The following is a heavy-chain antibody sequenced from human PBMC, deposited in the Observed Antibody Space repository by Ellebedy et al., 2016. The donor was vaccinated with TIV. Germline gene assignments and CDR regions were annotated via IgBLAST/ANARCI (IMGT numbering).Heavy chain of an antibody. CDR1: GGSFSGYY. CDR3: ASRPIVAARFHAAGV. J-gene: IGHJ6*02. CDR2: INHSGST. D-gene: IGHD6-13*01. Sequence: MPSETLSLTCAVYGGSFSGYYWSWIRQPPGKGLEWIGEINHSGSTNYNPSLKSRVTISVDTSKNQFSLKLSSVTAADTAVYYCASRPIVAARFHAAGVWGQGTTVTVSS. V-gene: IGHV4-34*01.